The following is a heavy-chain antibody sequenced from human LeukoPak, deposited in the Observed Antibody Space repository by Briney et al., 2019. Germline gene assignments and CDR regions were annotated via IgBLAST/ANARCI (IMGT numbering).Heavy chain of an antibody. CDR3: ARALREERRPWNNWFDP. D-gene: IGHD1-1*01. J-gene: IGHJ5*02. CDR2: IYTSGST. CDR1: GGSFSGYY. V-gene: IGHV4-4*08. Sequence: SETLSLTCAVYGGSFSGYYWSWIRQPPGKGLEWIGRIYTSGSTNYNPSLKSRVTISVDTSKNQFSLKLSSVTAAATAVYYCARALREERRPWNNWFDPWGQGTLVTVSS.